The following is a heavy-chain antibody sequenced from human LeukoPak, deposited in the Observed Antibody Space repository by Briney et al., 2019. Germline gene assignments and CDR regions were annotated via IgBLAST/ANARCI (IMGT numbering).Heavy chain of an antibody. CDR1: GFTLGDHA. V-gene: IGHV3-49*04. D-gene: IGHD5-18*01. CDR3: ARAPIQLWLYSGMDV. J-gene: IGHJ6*02. CDR2: IRRKAYGRTT. Sequence: GGSLRLSCTASGFTLGDHAMSWGRQAAGKGLEWVGFIRRKAYGRTTEYAASVKGRFTISRDDSISIAYLPINSLQTDDTAVYYCARAPIQLWLYSGMDVWGQGTTVIVSS.